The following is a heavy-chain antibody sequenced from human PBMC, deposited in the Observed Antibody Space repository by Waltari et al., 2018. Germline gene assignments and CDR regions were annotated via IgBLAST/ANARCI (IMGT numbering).Heavy chain of an antibody. V-gene: IGHV3-21*01. CDR2: ISSSSSYI. D-gene: IGHD5-18*01. Sequence: EVQLVESGGGLVKPGGSLRLSCAASGFTFSSYSMNWVRQAPGKGLEWVSSISSSSSYIYYADSVKGRFTISRDNAKNSLYLQMNGLRAEDTAVYYCARGRYGDQARASDYWGQGTLVTVSS. CDR3: ARGRYGDQARASDY. CDR1: GFTFSSYS. J-gene: IGHJ4*02.